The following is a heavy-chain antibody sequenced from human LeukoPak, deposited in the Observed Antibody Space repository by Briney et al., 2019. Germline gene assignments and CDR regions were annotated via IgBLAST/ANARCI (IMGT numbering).Heavy chain of an antibody. J-gene: IGHJ4*02. V-gene: IGHV3-23*01. Sequence: GGSLRLSCAASGFTFSSYAMSWARQAPGKGLEWVSTISSTGGSTYYADSVKGRFTISRDSSKNTLYLQMTTLRADDTAVYYCAKRDLPYWGQGTLVTVSS. CDR2: ISSTGGST. CDR1: GFTFSSYA. CDR3: AKRDLPY.